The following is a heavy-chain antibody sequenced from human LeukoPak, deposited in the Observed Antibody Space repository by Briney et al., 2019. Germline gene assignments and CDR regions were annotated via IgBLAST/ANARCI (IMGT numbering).Heavy chain of an antibody. V-gene: IGHV7-4-1*02. CDR1: GYTFTSYA. J-gene: IGHJ5*02. Sequence: ASVKVSCKASGYTFTSYAMNWVRQAPGQGLEWMGWINTNTGNPTYAQGFTGRFVFSLDTSVSTAYLQISSLKAEDTAVYYCARSIRVLRYFDWSRNWFDPWGQGTLVTVSS. CDR3: ARSIRVLRYFDWSRNWFDP. D-gene: IGHD3-9*01. CDR2: INTNTGNP.